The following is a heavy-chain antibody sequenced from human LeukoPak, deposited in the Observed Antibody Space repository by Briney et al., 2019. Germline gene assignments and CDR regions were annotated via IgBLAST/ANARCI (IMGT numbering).Heavy chain of an antibody. CDR2: IYWDDDK. V-gene: IGHV2-5*02. CDR1: GFSLSTSGVA. Sequence: ESGPTLVNPTQTLTLTCTFSGFSLSTSGVAVGWILQPPGEALEWLALIYWDDDKRYSPSLKSRLTITKDTSKNQVVLTMTNMEPVDTATYYCAHRPKPLYYFDYWGQGALVTISS. CDR3: AHRPKPLYYFDY. J-gene: IGHJ4*02.